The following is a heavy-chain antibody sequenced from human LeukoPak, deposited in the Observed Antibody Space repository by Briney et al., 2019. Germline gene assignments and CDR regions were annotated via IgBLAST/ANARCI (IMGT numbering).Heavy chain of an antibody. J-gene: IGHJ4*02. CDR1: GYSISSGYY. D-gene: IGHD3-9*01. V-gene: IGHV4-38-2*02. CDR2: IYHSGST. Sequence: SETLSLTCTVSGYSISSGYYWGWIRQPPGKGLEWIGSIYHSGSTYYNPSLKSRVTISVDTSKNQFSLKLSSVTAADTAVYYCARGRKIYDILTGYYQTGLDYWGQGTLVTVSS. CDR3: ARGRKIYDILTGYYQTGLDY.